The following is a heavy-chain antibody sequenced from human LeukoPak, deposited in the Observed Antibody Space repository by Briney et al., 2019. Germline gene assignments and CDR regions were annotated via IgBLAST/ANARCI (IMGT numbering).Heavy chain of an antibody. CDR3: AARDYYGSGSYYSFYY. J-gene: IGHJ4*02. CDR2: IYYSGST. Sequence: SETLSLTCTVSGGSISSSSYSWGWIRQPPGKGLEWIGSIYYSGSTYYNPSLKSRVTISVDTSKNQFSLKLSSVTAADTAVYYCAARDYYGSGSYYSFYYWGQGTLVTVSS. CDR1: GGSISSSSYS. D-gene: IGHD3-10*01. V-gene: IGHV4-39*01.